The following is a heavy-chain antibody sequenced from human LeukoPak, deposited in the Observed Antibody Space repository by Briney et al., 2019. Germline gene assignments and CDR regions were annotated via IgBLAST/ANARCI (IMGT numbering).Heavy chain of an antibody. V-gene: IGHV3-30*04. CDR3: ARDGEYYGSGRPYY. D-gene: IGHD3-10*01. J-gene: IGHJ4*02. CDR2: ISYDGSNK. CDR1: GFTFSSYA. Sequence: GRSLRLSCAAYGFTFSSYAMHWVRQAPGKGLEWVAVISYDGSNKYYADSVKGRFTISRDNSKNTLYLQMNSLRAEDTAVYYCARDGEYYGSGRPYYWGQGTLVTVSS.